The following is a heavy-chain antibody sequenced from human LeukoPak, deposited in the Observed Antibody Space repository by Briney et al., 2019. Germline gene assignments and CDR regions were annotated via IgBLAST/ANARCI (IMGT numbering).Heavy chain of an antibody. J-gene: IGHJ6*03. CDR2: INHSGST. V-gene: IGHV4-34*01. CDR1: GDSITDSY. CDR3: AREDYDSSGTDYYYYMDV. D-gene: IGHD3-22*01. Sequence: SETLSLTCTVSGDSITDSYWSWIRKAPGTGLEWIGEINHSGSTNYNPSLKSRVTISVDTSKNQFSLKLSSVTAADTAVYYCAREDYDSSGTDYYYYMDVWGKGTTVTVSS.